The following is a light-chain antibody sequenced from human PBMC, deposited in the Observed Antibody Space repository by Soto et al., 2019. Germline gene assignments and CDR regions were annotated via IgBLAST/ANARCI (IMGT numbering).Light chain of an antibody. V-gene: IGLV7-43*01. CDR1: TGAVTSGDY. CDR2: GTS. Sequence: QNVVTQEPSLTVSPGGTVTLTCASGTGAVTSGDYPNWFQQKPGQAPRALIYGTSNKHSWTPARFSGSLLGGKAALTLSGVQPEDEAEYYCLLYYGGAQLVFGGGTKVTVL. CDR3: LLYYGGAQLV. J-gene: IGLJ2*01.